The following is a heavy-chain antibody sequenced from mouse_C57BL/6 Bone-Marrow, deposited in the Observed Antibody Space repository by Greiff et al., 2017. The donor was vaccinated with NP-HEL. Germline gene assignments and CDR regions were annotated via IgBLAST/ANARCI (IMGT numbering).Heavy chain of an antibody. J-gene: IGHJ3*01. CDR1: GYTFTGYW. Sequence: QVQLQQSGAELMKPGASVTLSCKATGYTFTGYWIEWVKQRPGHGLEWIGEILPGSGSTNYNEKFKGKATFTADTSSNTAYMQLSSLTTEDSAIYYWARREKAYDYDDGFAYWGQGTLVTVSA. D-gene: IGHD2-4*01. CDR3: ARREKAYDYDDGFAY. V-gene: IGHV1-9*01. CDR2: ILPGSGST.